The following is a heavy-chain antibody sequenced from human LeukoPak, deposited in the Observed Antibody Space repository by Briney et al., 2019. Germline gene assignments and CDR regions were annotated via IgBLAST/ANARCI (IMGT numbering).Heavy chain of an antibody. V-gene: IGHV4-38-2*02. J-gene: IGHJ4*02. D-gene: IGHD3-16*01. Sequence: SETLSLTCTVSGYSITRGYFWGWIRQSPGKGLEWIASMFHSGSTYYNPSLKSRVTISLDTSKNQFSLNLTSVTAADTAVYYCARGLILARETLGYWGQGTLVTVSS. CDR2: MFHSGST. CDR3: ARGLILARETLGY. CDR1: GYSITRGYF.